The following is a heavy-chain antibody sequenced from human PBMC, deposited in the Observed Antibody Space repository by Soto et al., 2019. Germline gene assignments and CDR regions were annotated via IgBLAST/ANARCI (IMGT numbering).Heavy chain of an antibody. CDR3: ARGKPSGYRFGPRNFFYYGMDV. CDR1: SGSLTDHY. CDR2: INHSGIT. V-gene: IGHV4-34*01. J-gene: IGHJ6*02. Sequence: PSETLSLTCGVFSGSLTDHYWTWIRQTPGKGLEWISEINHSGITDYNPSLKSRVTLSLDTSKNQFSLKVTALTAADTAVYYCARGKPSGYRFGPRNFFYYGMDVWGPGTTVTVSS. D-gene: IGHD5-18*01.